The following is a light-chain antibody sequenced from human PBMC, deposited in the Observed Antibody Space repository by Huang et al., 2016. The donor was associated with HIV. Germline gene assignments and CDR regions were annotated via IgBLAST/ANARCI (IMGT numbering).Light chain of an antibody. CDR2: GAS. V-gene: IGKV3-15*01. CDR3: QQHNNWHPLFT. Sequence: EIVMTQSPATLSVSPGERATLSCRASQSVSSNLAWYQQKPGQAHRLLIYGASTRATGIPARFSGSGSGTESTLTVSSLQSEDVAVYYCQQHNNWHPLFTFGPGTKVDIK. CDR1: QSVSSN. J-gene: IGKJ3*01.